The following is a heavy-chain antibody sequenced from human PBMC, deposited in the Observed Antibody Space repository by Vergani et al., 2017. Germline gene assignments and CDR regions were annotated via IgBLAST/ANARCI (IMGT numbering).Heavy chain of an antibody. J-gene: IGHJ6*02. Sequence: EVQLVETGGGLIQPGGSLRLSCAASGFTFSSYSMNWVRQAPGKGLEWVSSISSSSSYIHYSDSLKGRFTISRDDAKSSLYLQMNSLRAEDTGVYYCARDRYYLGSRSYPYFYYYGLDVWGQGTAVTVSS. D-gene: IGHD3-10*01. CDR1: GFTFSSYS. CDR3: ARDRYYLGSRSYPYFYYYGLDV. V-gene: IGHV3-21*01. CDR2: ISSSSSYI.